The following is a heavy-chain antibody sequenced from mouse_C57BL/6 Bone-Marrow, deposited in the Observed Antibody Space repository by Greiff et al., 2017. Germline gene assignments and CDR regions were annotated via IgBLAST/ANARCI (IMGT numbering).Heavy chain of an antibody. CDR3: ARHALRYYYAMDY. V-gene: IGHV5-6*01. J-gene: IGHJ4*01. CDR1: GFTFSSYG. Sequence: EVKLMESGGDLVKPGGSLKLSCAASGFTFSSYGMSWVRQTPDKRLEWVATISSGGSYTYYPDSVKGRFTISRDNAKNTLYLQMSSLKSEDTVMYYGARHALRYYYAMDYWGQGTSVTVSS. D-gene: IGHD1-1*01. CDR2: ISSGGSYT.